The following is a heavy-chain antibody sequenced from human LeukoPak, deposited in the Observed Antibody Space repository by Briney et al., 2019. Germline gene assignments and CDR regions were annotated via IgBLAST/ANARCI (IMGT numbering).Heavy chain of an antibody. J-gene: IGHJ4*02. D-gene: IGHD6-13*01. CDR1: GFTFSSYA. V-gene: IGHV3-30-3*01. CDR2: ISYDGSNK. Sequence: PGGSLRLSCAASGFTFSSYAMHWVRQAPGKGLEWVAVISYDGSNKYYADSVKGRFTISRDNSKNTLYLQMNSLRAEDTAVYYCARGMKGQADYWGQGTLVTVSS. CDR3: ARGMKGQADY.